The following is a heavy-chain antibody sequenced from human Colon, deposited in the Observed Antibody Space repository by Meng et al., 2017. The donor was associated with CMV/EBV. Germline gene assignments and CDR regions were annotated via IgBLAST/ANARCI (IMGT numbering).Heavy chain of an antibody. CDR2: IYSGGST. J-gene: IGHJ6*02. Sequence: GESLKISCAASGFTVSSNYMSWVRQAPGKGLEWVSVIYSGGSTYYADSVKGRFTISRDNSKNTLYLQMNSLRAEDTAVYYCARDRLRTCSSTSCYMGMYYYYYGMDVWGQGTTVTVSS. CDR1: GFTVSSNY. V-gene: IGHV3-66*02. D-gene: IGHD2-2*02. CDR3: ARDRLRTCSSTSCYMGMYYYYYGMDV.